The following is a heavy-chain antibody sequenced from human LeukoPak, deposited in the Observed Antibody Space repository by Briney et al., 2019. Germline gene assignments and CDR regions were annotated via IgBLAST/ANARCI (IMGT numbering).Heavy chain of an antibody. CDR2: ISSNGGST. J-gene: IGHJ4*02. Sequence: PGGSLRLSCAASGFTFSSYAMHWVRQAPGKGLEYVSAISSNGGSTYYANSVKGRFTISRDNSKNTLYLQMGSLRAEDMAVYYCARSQYSSSWYTTDYWGQGTLVTVSS. D-gene: IGHD6-13*01. CDR3: ARSQYSSSWYTTDY. V-gene: IGHV3-64*01. CDR1: GFTFSSYA.